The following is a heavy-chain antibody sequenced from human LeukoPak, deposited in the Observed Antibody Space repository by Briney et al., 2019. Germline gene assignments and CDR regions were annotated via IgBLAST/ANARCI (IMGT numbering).Heavy chain of an antibody. CDR1: GFTFSGYA. D-gene: IGHD3-10*01. V-gene: IGHV3-23*01. J-gene: IGHJ4*02. Sequence: GGSLRVSCAASGFTFSGYAMNWVRQAPGKGLEWVSVIRSSGDSAYYADFVKGRFTISRDNSKNTLYLQMNSLRAEDTAVYYCAKGYYASGSSLSAFDSWGQGTLVTLSS. CDR3: AKGYYASGSSLSAFDS. CDR2: IRSSGDSA.